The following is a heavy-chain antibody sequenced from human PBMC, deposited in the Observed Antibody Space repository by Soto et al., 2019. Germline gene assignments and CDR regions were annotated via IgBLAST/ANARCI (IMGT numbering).Heavy chain of an antibody. CDR2: IDPSDSYT. CDR1: GYKFTSYW. Sequence: GESLKISGKGSGYKFTSYWIGCVRQMPGKGLEWMGRIDPSDSYTNYSPSFQGHVTISADKSISTAYLQWSSLKASDTAMYYCARLVGFGELYYYYGMDVWGQGTTVTVSS. D-gene: IGHD3-10*01. CDR3: ARLVGFGELYYYYGMDV. J-gene: IGHJ6*02. V-gene: IGHV5-10-1*01.